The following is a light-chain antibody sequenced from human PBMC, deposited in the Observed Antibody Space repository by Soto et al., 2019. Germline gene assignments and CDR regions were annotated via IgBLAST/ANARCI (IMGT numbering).Light chain of an antibody. CDR1: QSVSSD. CDR2: DAS. J-gene: IGKJ4*01. Sequence: EKVMTQSPATLSVSPGERATLSCRASQSVSSDLAWYQQKPGQAPRLLIYDASTRATGIPARFSGSGSETEFTLTISSLQSEDFAVYYCQQYNNWHLTFGGGTKVEIK. CDR3: QQYNNWHLT. V-gene: IGKV3-15*01.